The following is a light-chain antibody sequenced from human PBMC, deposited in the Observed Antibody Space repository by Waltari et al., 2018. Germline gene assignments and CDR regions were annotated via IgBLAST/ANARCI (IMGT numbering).Light chain of an antibody. CDR3: QAWDSRTGV. J-gene: IGLJ1*01. CDR2: QDT. CDR1: NLGDRY. V-gene: IGLV3-1*01. Sequence: SYELTQPPSVSVSPGQTASITCSGENLGDRYAFWYQQRAGQSPVLVIYQDTKRPSGIPERFSGSNSGNTATLTISGTQAMDEADYFCQAWDSRTGVFGTGTKVTVL.